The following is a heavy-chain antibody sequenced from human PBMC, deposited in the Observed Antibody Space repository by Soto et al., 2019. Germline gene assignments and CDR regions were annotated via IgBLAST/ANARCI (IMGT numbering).Heavy chain of an antibody. CDR3: ARHLSGYCSGGSCYSSWFDP. Sequence: GESLKISCKGSGYSFTSYWIGWVRQMPGKGLEWMGIIYPGDSDTRYSPSFQGQVTISADKSISTAYLQWSSLKASDTAMYYCARHLSGYCSGGSCYSSWFDPWGQGTLVTVSS. D-gene: IGHD2-15*01. J-gene: IGHJ5*02. CDR2: IYPGDSDT. V-gene: IGHV5-51*01. CDR1: GYSFTSYW.